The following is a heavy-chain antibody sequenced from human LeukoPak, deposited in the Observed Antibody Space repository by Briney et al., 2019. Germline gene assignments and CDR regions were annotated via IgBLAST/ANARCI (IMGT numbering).Heavy chain of an antibody. CDR2: IYYSGST. CDR1: GGSISNYF. D-gene: IGHD3-16*01. J-gene: IGHJ4*02. Sequence: SETLSLTCTVSGGSISNYFWSWIRQPPGKGLEWIGYIYYSGSTNYNPSLRRRVTVSLGKSKNQFSLKLTSVTAADTAVYYCARDPKGERDESYWGQGTLVTVSS. CDR3: ARDPKGERDESY. V-gene: IGHV4-59*01.